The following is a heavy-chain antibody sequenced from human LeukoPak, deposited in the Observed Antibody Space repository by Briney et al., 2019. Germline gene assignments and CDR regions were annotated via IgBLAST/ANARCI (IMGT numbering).Heavy chain of an antibody. D-gene: IGHD3-10*01. CDR1: GFTFSSSA. J-gene: IGHJ5*02. CDR2: ISGSGGST. CDR3: AKYRARITMVRGAIFDP. V-gene: IGHV3-23*01. Sequence: PGGSLRLSCAASGFTFSSSAMSWVRQAPWQRLEWVSAISGSGGSTYYADSVKGRFTISRDNSKNTLYLQMNSLRAEDTAVYYCAKYRARITMVRGAIFDPWGQGTLVTVSS.